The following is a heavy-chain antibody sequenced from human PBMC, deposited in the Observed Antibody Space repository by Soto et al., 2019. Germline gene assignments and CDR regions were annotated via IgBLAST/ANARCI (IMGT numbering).Heavy chain of an antibody. CDR1: GFTFDDYA. Sequence: EVPLVESGGGLVQPGRSLRLSCAASGFTFDDYAMHWVRQAPGKGLEWVSGISWNSGSIGYADSVKGRFTISRDNANNSLYLQMNSLRAEDTALYYCAKGDGGKGHSGSWFNWYFDLWGRGTLVTVSS. V-gene: IGHV3-9*01. CDR2: ISWNSGSI. J-gene: IGHJ2*01. CDR3: AKGDGGKGHSGSWFNWYFDL. D-gene: IGHD6-13*01.